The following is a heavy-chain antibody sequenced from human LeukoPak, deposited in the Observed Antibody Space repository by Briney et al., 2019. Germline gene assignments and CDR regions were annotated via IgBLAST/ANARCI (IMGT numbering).Heavy chain of an antibody. V-gene: IGHV3-21*01. CDR2: ISSSSSII. CDR1: GFSFSSYS. D-gene: IGHD3-10*01. J-gene: IGHJ4*02. Sequence: GGSLRLSCAASGFSFSSYSMNWVRQAPGKGLERVSFISSSSSIIYYADSVKGRFTISRDNARNSLYLQMNSLRAEDTAVYYCAKVDGSGSYYFDYWGQGTLVTVSS. CDR3: AKVDGSGSYYFDY.